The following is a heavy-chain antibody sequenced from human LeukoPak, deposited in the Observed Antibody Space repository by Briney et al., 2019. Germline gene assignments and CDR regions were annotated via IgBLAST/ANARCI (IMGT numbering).Heavy chain of an antibody. V-gene: IGHV3-74*01. CDR1: GFTFSSYW. Sequence: LSXXASGFTFSSYWMHWVRQAPGKGLVWVSRINNDGSTTTYADSVKGRFTISRDNAKNTLYLQMNSLRAEDTAVYYCTRDTRGTIGTTTLDYWGQGTLVTVSS. D-gene: IGHD1-1*01. CDR2: INNDGSTT. CDR3: TRDTRGTIGTTTLDY. J-gene: IGHJ4*02.